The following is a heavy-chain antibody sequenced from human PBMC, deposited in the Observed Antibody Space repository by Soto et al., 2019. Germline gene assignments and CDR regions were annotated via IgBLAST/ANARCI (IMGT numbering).Heavy chain of an antibody. D-gene: IGHD2-2*01. CDR2: MNPNSGNT. CDR1: GYTFTSYD. CDR3: ARRYCSSTSCYANWFDP. Sequence: ASVKVSCKASGYTFTSYDINWVRQATGQGLEWMGWMNPNSGNTGYAQKFQGRVTMTRNTSISTAYMELSSLRSEDTAVYYCARRYCSSTSCYANWFDPWGQGTLVTVSS. J-gene: IGHJ5*02. V-gene: IGHV1-8*01.